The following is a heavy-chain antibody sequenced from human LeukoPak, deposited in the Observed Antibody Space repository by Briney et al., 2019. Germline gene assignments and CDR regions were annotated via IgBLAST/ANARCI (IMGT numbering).Heavy chain of an antibody. CDR3: ARDASSWRGGLDP. CDR1: GFTFSDYY. V-gene: IGHV3-11*01. D-gene: IGHD6-13*01. J-gene: IGHJ5*02. CDR2: ISSIGSTI. Sequence: PGGSLRLSWAASGFTFSDYYMSWIGQAPGKGLEWVSYISSIGSTIYYADSVKGGFTISRDNAKNSLYLQMNSLRAEDTAVYYCARDASSWRGGLDPWGQGTLVTVSS.